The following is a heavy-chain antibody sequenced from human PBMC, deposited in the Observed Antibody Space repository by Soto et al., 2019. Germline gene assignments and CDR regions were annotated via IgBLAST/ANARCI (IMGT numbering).Heavy chain of an antibody. CDR2: IYHSGST. J-gene: IGHJ5*02. CDR1: GGSISSCGYS. V-gene: IGHV4-30-2*01. Sequence: PSETLSLTCAVSGGSISSCGYSWSWIRQPPGKGLEWIGYIYHSGSTYYNPSLKSRVTISVDRSKNQFSLKLSSVTAADTGVYYCGRVPWSWGQGSLVTVS. CDR3: GRVPWS.